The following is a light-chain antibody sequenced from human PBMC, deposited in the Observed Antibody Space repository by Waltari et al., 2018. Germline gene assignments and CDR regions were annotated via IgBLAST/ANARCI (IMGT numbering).Light chain of an antibody. CDR1: QSVLSSSNNKNF. CDR2: WAS. Sequence: DIVMTQSPDSLTVSLGERATVNCKSSQSVLSSSNNKNFLAWYQQKPGQPPKLHIYWASTRGSGVPDRFSGSGSGTDFTLTSSSLQAEDVAVYYCQQYYITPPTFGQGTKVEIK. V-gene: IGKV4-1*01. J-gene: IGKJ1*01. CDR3: QQYYITPPT.